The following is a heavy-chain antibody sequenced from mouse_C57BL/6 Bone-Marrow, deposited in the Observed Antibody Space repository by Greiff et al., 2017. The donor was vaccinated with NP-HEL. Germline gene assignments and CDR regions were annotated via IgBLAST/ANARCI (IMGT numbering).Heavy chain of an antibody. CDR2: IDPENGDT. Sequence: EVKLQQSGAELVRPGASVKLSCTASGFNIKDDYMHWVKQRPEQGLEWIGWIDPENGDTEYASKFQGKATITADTSSNTAYLQLSSLTSEDTAVYYWTTDAYYYGSSYEAWFAYWGQGTLVTVSA. J-gene: IGHJ3*01. V-gene: IGHV14-4*01. D-gene: IGHD1-1*01. CDR1: GFNIKDDY. CDR3: TTDAYYYGSSYEAWFAY.